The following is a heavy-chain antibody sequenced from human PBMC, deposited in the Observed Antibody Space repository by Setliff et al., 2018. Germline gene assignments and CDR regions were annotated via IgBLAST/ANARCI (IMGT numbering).Heavy chain of an antibody. V-gene: IGHV3-49*04. CDR3: TRAPNYYDSSGYSPWYLDL. D-gene: IGHD3-22*01. CDR1: GFTFGDYA. CDR2: IRSKAYGGTT. J-gene: IGHJ2*01. Sequence: GESLKISCTASGFTFGDYAMSWVRQAPGKGLEWVGFIRSKAYGGTTEYAASVKGRFTISRDDSKSIAYLQMNSLKTEDTAVYYCTRAPNYYDSSGYSPWYLDLWGRGTLVTVSS.